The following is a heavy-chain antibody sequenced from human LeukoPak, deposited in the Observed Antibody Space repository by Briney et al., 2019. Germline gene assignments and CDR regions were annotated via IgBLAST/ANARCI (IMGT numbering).Heavy chain of an antibody. Sequence: ASVEVSCKASGYTFTGYYMHWVRQAPGQGLEWMGWINPNSGGTNYAQKFQGRVTMTRDTSISTAYMELSRLRSDDTAVYYCARSGTSVGYYYYYMDVWGKGTTVTVSS. CDR2: INPNSGGT. D-gene: IGHD3-10*01. V-gene: IGHV1-2*02. J-gene: IGHJ6*03. CDR3: ARSGTSVGYYYYYMDV. CDR1: GYTFTGYY.